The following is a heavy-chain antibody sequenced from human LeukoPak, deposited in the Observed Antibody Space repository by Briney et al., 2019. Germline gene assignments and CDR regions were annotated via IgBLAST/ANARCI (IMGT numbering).Heavy chain of an antibody. V-gene: IGHV3-74*01. CDR3: AREMAVAAKILDY. J-gene: IGHJ4*02. CDR2: INSDGSST. CDR1: GFTFSSYW. D-gene: IGHD6-19*01. Sequence: GGSLRLSCAASGFTFSSYWMHWVRQAPGKGLVWVSRINSDGSSTSYADSVKGRFTISRDNAKNTLYLQMNSLRAEDTAVYHCAREMAVAAKILDYWGQGTLVTVSS.